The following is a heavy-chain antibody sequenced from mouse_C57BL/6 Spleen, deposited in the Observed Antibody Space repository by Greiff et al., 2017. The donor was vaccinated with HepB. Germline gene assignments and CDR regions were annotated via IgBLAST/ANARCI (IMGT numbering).Heavy chain of an antibody. CDR2: INPNNGGT. CDR3: ARSDSSGYVDFDY. D-gene: IGHD3-2*02. CDR1: GYTFTDYY. V-gene: IGHV1-26*01. J-gene: IGHJ2*01. Sequence: EVQLQQSGPELVKPGASVKISCKASGYTFTDYYMNWVKQSHGKSLEWIGDINPNNGGTSYNQKFKGKATLTVDKSSSTAYMELRSLTSEDSAVYYCARSDSSGYVDFDYWGQGTTLTVSS.